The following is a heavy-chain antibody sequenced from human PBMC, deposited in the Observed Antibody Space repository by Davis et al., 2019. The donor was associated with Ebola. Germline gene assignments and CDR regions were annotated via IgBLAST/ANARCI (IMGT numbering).Heavy chain of an antibody. J-gene: IGHJ6*03. V-gene: IGHV4-61*01. D-gene: IGHD3-9*01. CDR1: GGSVSSGSYY. CDR3: ARVPPGRYFDWLNYYYMDV. CDR2: IYYSGST. Sequence: PSETLSLTCTVSGGSVSSGSYYWSWIRQPPGKGLEWIGYIYYSGSTNYNPSLKSRVTISVDTSKNQFSLKLSSVTAADTAVYYCARVPPGRYFDWLNYYYMDVWGKGTTVTVSS.